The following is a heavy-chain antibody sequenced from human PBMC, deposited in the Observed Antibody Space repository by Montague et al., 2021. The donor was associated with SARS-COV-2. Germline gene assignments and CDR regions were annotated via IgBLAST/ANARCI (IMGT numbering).Heavy chain of an antibody. CDR1: GGSFRGYY. D-gene: IGHD2-2*01. CDR2: ISHSGST. J-gene: IGHJ6*02. CDR3: ARFADGLLFIAIYSGLDV. V-gene: IGHV4-34*01. Sequence: SETLSLTCAVYGGSFRGYYWSWIRQPPGKGLEWIGEISHSGSTNYNPSLKSRVTISVDTSKNQFSLNLSSVTAADTAVYYCARFADGLLFIAIYSGLDVWGQGTTVTVSS.